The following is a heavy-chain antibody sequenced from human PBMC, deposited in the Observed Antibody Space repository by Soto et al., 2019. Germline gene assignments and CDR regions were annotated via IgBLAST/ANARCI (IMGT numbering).Heavy chain of an antibody. D-gene: IGHD3-10*01. CDR3: ARGSRYYGSGSYKGYYYYYMDV. CDR1: GFTFDDYA. V-gene: IGHV3-9*01. J-gene: IGHJ6*03. Sequence: GGSLRLSCAASGFTFDDYAMHWVRQAPGKGLEWVSGISWNSGSIGYADSVKGRFTISRDNAKNSLYLQMNSLRAEDTALYYCARGSRYYGSGSYKGYYYYYMDVWGKGTTVTVSS. CDR2: ISWNSGSI.